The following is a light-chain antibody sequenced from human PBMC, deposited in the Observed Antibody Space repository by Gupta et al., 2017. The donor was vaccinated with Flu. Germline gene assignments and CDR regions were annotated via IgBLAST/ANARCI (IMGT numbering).Light chain of an antibody. CDR1: SSDVGNYNR. CDR3: TSYTSSYTYV. Sequence: QSALTQPPSVSGSPGQSVTISCTGTSSDVGNYNRVSWYQQPPDTAPKLMIYEVSNQPSGVPDRFSGSKSGNTASLTISGLQAEDEADYYCTSYTSSYTYVFGTGTKVTVL. J-gene: IGLJ1*01. CDR2: EVS. V-gene: IGLV2-18*02.